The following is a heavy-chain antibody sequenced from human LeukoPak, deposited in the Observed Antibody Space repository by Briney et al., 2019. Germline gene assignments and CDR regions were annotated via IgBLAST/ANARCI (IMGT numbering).Heavy chain of an antibody. Sequence: GGSLRLSCAASGFTFSSYAMSWVRQAPGKGLEWVSAISGSGGSTYYADSVKGRFTISRDNSKNTLYLQMNSLRAEDTAVYYCADLMYDYVWGSYRFPSLDGDYWGQGTLVTVSS. CDR2: ISGSGGST. CDR3: ADLMYDYVWGSYRFPSLDGDY. CDR1: GFTFSSYA. V-gene: IGHV3-23*01. J-gene: IGHJ4*02. D-gene: IGHD3-16*02.